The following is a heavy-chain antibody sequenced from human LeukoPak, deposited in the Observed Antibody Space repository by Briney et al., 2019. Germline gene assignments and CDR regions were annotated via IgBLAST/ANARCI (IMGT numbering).Heavy chain of an antibody. J-gene: IGHJ4*02. CDR2: ISYDGSNK. CDR1: GFTFSSYA. V-gene: IGHV3-30*04. Sequence: GGSLRLSCAASGFTFSSYAMHWVRQAPGKGLEWVAVISYDGSNKYYADSVKGRFTISRDNSKNTLYLQMNSLRAEDTAVYYCAKDSSIAVASMWGQGTLVTVSS. CDR3: AKDSSIAVASM. D-gene: IGHD6-19*01.